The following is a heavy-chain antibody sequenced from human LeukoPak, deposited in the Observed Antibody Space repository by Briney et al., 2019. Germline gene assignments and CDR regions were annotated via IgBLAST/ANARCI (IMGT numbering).Heavy chain of an antibody. CDR2: IYHSGST. V-gene: IGHV4-39*07. CDR3: ARDRSRGYSYGSLGY. D-gene: IGHD5-18*01. Sequence: SETLSLTCTVSGGSISSSSYYWGWIRQPPGKGLEWIGSIYHSGSTYYNPSLKSRVTISVDTSKNQFSLKLSSVTAADTAVYYCARDRSRGYSYGSLGYWGQGTLVTVSS. J-gene: IGHJ4*02. CDR1: GGSISSSSYY.